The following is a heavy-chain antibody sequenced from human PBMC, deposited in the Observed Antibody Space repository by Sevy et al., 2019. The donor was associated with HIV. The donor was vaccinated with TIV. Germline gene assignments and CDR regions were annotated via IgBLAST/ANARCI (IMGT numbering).Heavy chain of an antibody. CDR3: ASGENYYDSSGYPYFDY. CDR1: GGSISSSSYY. V-gene: IGHV4-39*01. J-gene: IGHJ4*02. Sequence: SETLSLTCTVSGGSISSSSYYWGWIRQPPGKGLEWIGSIYYSGSTYYNPSLKSRVTISVDTSKNRFSLKLSSVTAADTALYYCASGENYYDSSGYPYFDYWGQGTLVTVSS. D-gene: IGHD3-22*01. CDR2: IYYSGST.